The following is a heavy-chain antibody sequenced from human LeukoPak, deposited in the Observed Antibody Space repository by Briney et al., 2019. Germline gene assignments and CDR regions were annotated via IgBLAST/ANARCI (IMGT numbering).Heavy chain of an antibody. CDR1: GDSVSSNSAA. J-gene: IGHJ5*02. CDR3: ARSYSSGSYYSPFDP. V-gene: IGHV4-61*01. Sequence: SQTLSLTCAISGDSVSSNSAAWNWIRQPPGKGLEWIGYIYYKGNTNYSPSLTSRVTISLDTSKNQFSLKLSSLTAADTAVYYCARSYSSGSYYSPFDPWGQGTLVTVSS. D-gene: IGHD3-10*01. CDR2: IYYKGNT.